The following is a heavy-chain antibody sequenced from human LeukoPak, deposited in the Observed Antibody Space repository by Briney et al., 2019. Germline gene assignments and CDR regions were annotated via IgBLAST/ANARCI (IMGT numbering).Heavy chain of an antibody. CDR3: ASPLPSSGWYVGPGWAHYYMDV. Sequence: ASVKVSCKASGYTFTSYYMHWVRQAPGQGLEWMGIINPSGGSTTYPQKFQGRVTMTRDTSTSTVYMELSSLRSEDTAVYYCASPLPSSGWYVGPGWAHYYMDVWGKGTTVTVSS. CDR2: INPSGGST. J-gene: IGHJ6*03. V-gene: IGHV1-46*01. D-gene: IGHD6-19*01. CDR1: GYTFTSYY.